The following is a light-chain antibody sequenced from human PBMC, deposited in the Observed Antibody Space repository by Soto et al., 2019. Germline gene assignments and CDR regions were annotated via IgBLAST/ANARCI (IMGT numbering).Light chain of an antibody. J-gene: IGKJ3*01. Sequence: AAGDRLNISCRASQPIKTWLAWYQQKPGKGPKLLIYTASTLETGVPSRFSGSGSGTDFTLTISSLQPEDAAIYSCQQAASFPFTFGPGAKV. V-gene: IGKV1-12*02. CDR1: QPIKTW. CDR2: TAS. CDR3: QQAASFPFT.